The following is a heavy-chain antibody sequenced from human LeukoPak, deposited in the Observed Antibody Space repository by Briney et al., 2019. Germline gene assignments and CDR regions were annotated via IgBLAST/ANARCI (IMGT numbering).Heavy chain of an antibody. D-gene: IGHD3-22*01. CDR1: GYTFTSYA. Sequence: SVKVSCKASGYTFTSYAISWVRQAPGQGLEWMGGIIPIFGTANYAQKFQGRVTITADESTSTAYMELSSLRSEDTAVYYCAGDMDSSRGYGMDVWGQGTTVTVSS. CDR2: IIPIFGTA. CDR3: AGDMDSSRGYGMDV. V-gene: IGHV1-69*13. J-gene: IGHJ6*02.